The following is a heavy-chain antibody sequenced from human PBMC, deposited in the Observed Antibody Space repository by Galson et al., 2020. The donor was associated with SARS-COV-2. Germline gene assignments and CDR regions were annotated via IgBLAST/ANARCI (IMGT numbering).Heavy chain of an antibody. V-gene: IGHV3-30*03. J-gene: IGHJ6*02. CDR3: ARDPQYYDILTGYFPRESYYYYGMDV. CDR1: GFTFSSYG. Sequence: GESLKISCAASGFTFSSYGMHWVRQAPGKGLEWVAVISYDGSNKYYADSVKGRFTISRDNSKNTLYLQMNSLRAEDMAVYYCARDPQYYDILTGYFPRESYYYYGMDVWGQGTTVTVSS. CDR2: ISYDGSNK. D-gene: IGHD3-9*01.